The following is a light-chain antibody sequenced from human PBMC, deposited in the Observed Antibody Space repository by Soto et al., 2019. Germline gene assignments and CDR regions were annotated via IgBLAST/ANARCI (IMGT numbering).Light chain of an antibody. CDR2: DVS. Sequence: QSALTQPASVSGSPGQSITISCTGTSSDIGDYNYVSWYQQHPGQAPKLIIYDVSHRPSGVSARFSGSKSGNTASLTISGLQAEDEADYYCSSYTSSSTLDVFANGTKLTVL. V-gene: IGLV2-14*01. CDR3: SSYTSSSTLDV. J-gene: IGLJ1*01. CDR1: SSDIGDYNY.